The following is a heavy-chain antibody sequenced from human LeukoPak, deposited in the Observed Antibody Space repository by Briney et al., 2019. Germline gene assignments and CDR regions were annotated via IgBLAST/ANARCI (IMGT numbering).Heavy chain of an antibody. CDR3: AREVVIVVEPAANTIDY. Sequence: TGGSLRLSCAASGFTFSSYSMNWVRQAPGKGLEWVSAISKSGTYIKYADSVKGRFTVSRDNAKNSLFLQMNSLRVEDTAVYYRAREVVIVVEPAANTIDYWGQGTRVTVSS. V-gene: IGHV3-21*01. D-gene: IGHD2-2*01. CDR1: GFTFSSYS. J-gene: IGHJ4*02. CDR2: ISKSGTYI.